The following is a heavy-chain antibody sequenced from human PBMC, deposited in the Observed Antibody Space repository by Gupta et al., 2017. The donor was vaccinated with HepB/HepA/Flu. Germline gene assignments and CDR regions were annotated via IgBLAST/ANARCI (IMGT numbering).Heavy chain of an antibody. D-gene: IGHD6-19*01. CDR2: IWYDGSNK. V-gene: IGHV3-33*01. CDR1: GFTFSSYG. J-gene: IGHJ6*02. CDR3: ARDPIAVAGNAVDGMDV. Sequence: VQLVESGGGVVQPGRSLRLSCAASGFTFSSYGMHWVRQAPGKGLEWVAVIWYDGSNKYYADSVKGRFTISRDNSKNTLYLQMNSLRTEETAVDYCARDPIAVAGNAVDGMDVGGQGTTVTVSS.